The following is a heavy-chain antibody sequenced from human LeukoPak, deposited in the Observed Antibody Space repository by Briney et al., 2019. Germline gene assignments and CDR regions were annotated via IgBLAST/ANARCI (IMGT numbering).Heavy chain of an antibody. CDR1: GYTFTSYG. V-gene: IGHV1-18*01. J-gene: IGHJ3*02. CDR2: ISAYNGNT. Sequence: EASVKVSCKASGYTFTSYGISWVRQAPGQGLEWMGWISAYNGNTNYAQKIQGRVTMTTDTSTSTAYMELSSLTSDDTAVYYCARGGCGSCYRPSDALDIWGQGTMVTVSS. CDR3: ARGGCGSCYRPSDALDI. D-gene: IGHD2-15*01.